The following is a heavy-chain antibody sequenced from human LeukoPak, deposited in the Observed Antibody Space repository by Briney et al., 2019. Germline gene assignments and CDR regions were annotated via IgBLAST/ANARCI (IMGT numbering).Heavy chain of an antibody. CDR2: IIPIFGTA. CDR1: GGTFSSYA. V-gene: IGHV1-69*13. J-gene: IGHJ4*02. CDR3: ASSQSPPSYDFWSGYYYDY. D-gene: IGHD3-3*01. Sequence: SVKVSCKASGGTFSSYAISWVRQAPGQGLEWMGGIIPIFGTANYAQKFQGRVTITADESTSTAYMELSSLRSEDTAVYYCASSQSPPSYDFWSGYYYDYWGQGTLVTVSS.